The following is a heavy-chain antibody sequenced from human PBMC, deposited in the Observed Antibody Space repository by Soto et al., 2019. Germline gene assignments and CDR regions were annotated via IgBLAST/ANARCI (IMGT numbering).Heavy chain of an antibody. D-gene: IGHD6-19*01. CDR1: GFTFSSYS. CDR2: ISSSSYI. V-gene: IGHV3-21*01. J-gene: IGHJ6*02. CDR3: ARDSPIAVAGHYYYGMDV. Sequence: GGSLRLSCAASGFTFSSYSMNWVRQALGKGLEWVSSISSSSYIYYADSVKGRFTISRDNAKNSLYLQMNSLRAEDTAVYYCARDSPIAVAGHYYYGMDVWGQGTTVTVSS.